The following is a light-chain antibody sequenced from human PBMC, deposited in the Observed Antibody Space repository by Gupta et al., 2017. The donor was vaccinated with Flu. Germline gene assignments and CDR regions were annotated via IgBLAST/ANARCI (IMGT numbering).Light chain of an antibody. CDR1: QRVRGY. Sequence: EFVWTHSLATLSFSPVERATLSCRASQRVRGYLAWYQQKPGQAPRLLIFDASNRATNIPARFSGSGSGTEFTLTISSLEPEDYALYYCQHRSNWPPVLTFGGGTKVEIK. V-gene: IGKV3-11*01. J-gene: IGKJ4*01. CDR3: QHRSNWPPVLT. CDR2: DAS.